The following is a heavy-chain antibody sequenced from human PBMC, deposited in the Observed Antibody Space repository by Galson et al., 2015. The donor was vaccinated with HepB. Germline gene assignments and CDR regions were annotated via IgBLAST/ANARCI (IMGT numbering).Heavy chain of an antibody. Sequence: SLRLSCAASGFTFDDYAMHWVRQAPGKGLEWVSGISWNSGSIGYADSVKGRFTISRDNAKNSLYLQMNSLRAEDTALYYCAKMGSGDIVVVPAAYGMDVWGQGTTVTVSS. CDR2: ISWNSGSI. CDR1: GFTFDDYA. D-gene: IGHD2-2*01. CDR3: AKMGSGDIVVVPAAYGMDV. V-gene: IGHV3-9*01. J-gene: IGHJ6*02.